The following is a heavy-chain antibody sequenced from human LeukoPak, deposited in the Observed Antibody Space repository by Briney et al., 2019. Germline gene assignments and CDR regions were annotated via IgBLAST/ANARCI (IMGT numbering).Heavy chain of an antibody. V-gene: IGHV1-69*06. J-gene: IGHJ6*03. Sequence: SVKVSCKASGGTFSSYAISWVRQAPGQGLEWMGGIIPIFGTANYAQKFQGRVTITADKSTSTAYMELSSLRSEDTAVYYCARDRYDSSGYYRRYYYYYMDVWGNGTTVTVSS. CDR1: GGTFSSYA. CDR2: IIPIFGTA. D-gene: IGHD3-22*01. CDR3: ARDRYDSSGYYRRYYYYYMDV.